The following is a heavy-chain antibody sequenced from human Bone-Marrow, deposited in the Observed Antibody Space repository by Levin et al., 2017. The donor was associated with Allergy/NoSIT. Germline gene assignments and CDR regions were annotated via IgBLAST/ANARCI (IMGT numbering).Heavy chain of an antibody. J-gene: IGHJ4*02. Sequence: GGSLRLSCAVSGFTFSNYAMSWVRQAPGKGLEWVSSISGSGDTTYYVDSVKGRFTISRDNSKNTLYLQVSSLRADDTAVYYCAKDPEMAATRIYFDNWRQGTLVTVSP. D-gene: IGHD5-24*01. CDR3: AKDPEMAATRIYFDN. CDR2: ISGSGDTT. CDR1: GFTFSNYA. V-gene: IGHV3-23*01.